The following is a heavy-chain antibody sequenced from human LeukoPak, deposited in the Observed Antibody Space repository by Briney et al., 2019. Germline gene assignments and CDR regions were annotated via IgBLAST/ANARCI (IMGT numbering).Heavy chain of an antibody. Sequence: ASVKVSCKASGYTFTGYYMHWVRQAPGQGLEWMGIINPSGGSTSYAQKFQGRVTMTGDMSTSTVYMELSSLRSEDTAVYYCARGGSFYFDYWGQGTLVTVSS. CDR3: ARGGSFYFDY. V-gene: IGHV1-46*01. CDR1: GYTFTGYY. J-gene: IGHJ4*02. CDR2: INPSGGST. D-gene: IGHD1-26*01.